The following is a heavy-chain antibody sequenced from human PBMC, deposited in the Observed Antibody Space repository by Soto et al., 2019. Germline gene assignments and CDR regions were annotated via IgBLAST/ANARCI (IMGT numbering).Heavy chain of an antibody. V-gene: IGHV4-34*01. CDR2: INHSGST. J-gene: IGHJ5*02. D-gene: IGHD1-26*01. CDR3: AGGRVGATNWNWFDP. CDR1: GGSFSDYY. Sequence: PSETLSLTCAVYGGSFSDYYWNWIRQPPGKGLEWIGEINHSGSTNYNPSLKSRVTISVDTSKNHFSLNLSSVTAADTAVYSCAGGRVGATNWNWFDPCGQGTLVTVSS.